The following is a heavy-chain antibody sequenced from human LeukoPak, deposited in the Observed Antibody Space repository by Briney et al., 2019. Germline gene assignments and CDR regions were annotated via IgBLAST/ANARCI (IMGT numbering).Heavy chain of an antibody. CDR2: ITSSSSYI. V-gene: IGHV3-21*01. CDR3: ARVYYGSGSLHYYYYYMDV. J-gene: IGHJ6*03. D-gene: IGHD3-10*01. CDR1: GFTFNSYI. Sequence: GGSLRLSCAASGFTFNSYIMNWVRQAPGKGLEWVSSITSSSSYIYYADSVKGRFTISRDNAKKSLYLQMNSLRAEDTAVYYCARVYYGSGSLHYYYYYMDVWGKGTTVTISS.